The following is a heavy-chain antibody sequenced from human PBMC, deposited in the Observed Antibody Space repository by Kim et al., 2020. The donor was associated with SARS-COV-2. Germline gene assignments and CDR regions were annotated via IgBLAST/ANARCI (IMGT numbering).Heavy chain of an antibody. D-gene: IGHD3-22*01. CDR3: ARLLQHPTRLGSSGYDEGY. Sequence: SETLSLTCTVSGGSISSSSYYWGWIRQPPGKGLEWIGSIYYSGSTYYNPSLKSRVTISVDTSKNQFSLKLSSVTAADTAVYYCARLLQHPTRLGSSGYDEGYWGQGTLVTVSS. CDR2: IYYSGST. J-gene: IGHJ4*02. V-gene: IGHV4-39*01. CDR1: GGSISSSSYY.